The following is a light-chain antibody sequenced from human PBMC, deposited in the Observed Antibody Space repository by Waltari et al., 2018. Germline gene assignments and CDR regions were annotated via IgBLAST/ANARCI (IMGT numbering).Light chain of an antibody. V-gene: IGKV3-20*01. CDR3: QQYGGSPPYT. Sequence: EIVVTQSPDTLSLSPGERATLSCRASQSISGTYLAWYQQKPGQAPRLLIYGASSRATGIPDRFRGSGSATDFTLTISRLEPEDFAFYCCQQYGGSPPYTFGQGTKLEIK. CDR1: QSISGTY. CDR2: GAS. J-gene: IGKJ2*01.